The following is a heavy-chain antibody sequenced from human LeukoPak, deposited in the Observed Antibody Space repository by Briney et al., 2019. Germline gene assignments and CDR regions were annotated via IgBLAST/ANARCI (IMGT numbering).Heavy chain of an antibody. CDR2: INTNTRNP. CDR1: GYTFTTYA. CDR3: ARSNPGAPLDY. J-gene: IGHJ4*02. D-gene: IGHD1-26*01. V-gene: IGHV7-4-1*02. Sequence: ASVKVSCKASGYTFTTYAIHWVRQAPGQGLEWMGWINTNTRNPAYAQGFTGRFVFSLDTSVSTAYLQISSLKAEDTAVYYCARSNPGAPLDYWGQGTLVTVSS.